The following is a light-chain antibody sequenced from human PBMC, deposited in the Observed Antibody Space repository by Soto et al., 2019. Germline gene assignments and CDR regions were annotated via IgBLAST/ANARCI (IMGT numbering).Light chain of an antibody. CDR1: QSIGTY. J-gene: IGKJ2*01. CDR3: QESHST. V-gene: IGKV1-39*01. CDR2: AAS. Sequence: DAQMTQSPSSLSASVGDSVTITCRAIQSIGTYLDWYQHKPGKAPKLLIYAASSLQSGVPSRFSGSGSGTDFTLTIISLQPEDFATYYCQESHSTFGQGTKLEIK.